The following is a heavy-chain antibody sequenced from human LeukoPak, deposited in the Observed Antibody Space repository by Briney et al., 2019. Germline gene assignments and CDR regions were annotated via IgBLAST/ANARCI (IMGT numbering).Heavy chain of an antibody. D-gene: IGHD2-2*01. V-gene: IGHV1-8*01. CDR3: ARFFRHQLPTSDF. Sequence: ASVKVSCKTSGYIFTNYDINWVRQATGHGLEWMGWMNPETSGTQPAQQLKGRLTMTMDTSTGTAYMELSSLTSDDTAVYYCARFFRHQLPTSDFWGPGTLVSVSS. CDR1: GYIFTNYD. J-gene: IGHJ4*02. CDR2: MNPETSGT.